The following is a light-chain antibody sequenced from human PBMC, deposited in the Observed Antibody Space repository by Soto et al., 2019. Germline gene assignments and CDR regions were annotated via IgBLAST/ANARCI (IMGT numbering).Light chain of an antibody. J-gene: IGLJ2*01. Sequence: QSVLTQSPSASASLGASVKLTCTLSSGHSSYAIAWHQQQPEKGPRYLMKLNSDGSHSKGDGIPDRFSGSSSGAERYLTFSSLQSEDEADYYCQTWGTGAVVFGGGTKLTVL. CDR3: QTWGTGAVV. V-gene: IGLV4-69*01. CDR2: LNSDGSH. CDR1: SGHSSYA.